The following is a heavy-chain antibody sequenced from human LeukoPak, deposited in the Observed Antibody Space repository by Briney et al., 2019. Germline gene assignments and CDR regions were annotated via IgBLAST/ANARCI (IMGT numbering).Heavy chain of an antibody. CDR3: AKVSGGGLYYDGMDV. D-gene: IGHD1-14*01. Sequence: GGSLRLSCAASGFTFNNYAMNWVRQAPGKGPEWVSVISGSGGTTYYADSVKGRFTISRDSSKNTPYLQMNSLRAEDTAVYYCAKVSGGGLYYDGMDVWGQGTTVTVSS. CDR2: ISGSGGTT. V-gene: IGHV3-23*01. CDR1: GFTFNNYA. J-gene: IGHJ6*02.